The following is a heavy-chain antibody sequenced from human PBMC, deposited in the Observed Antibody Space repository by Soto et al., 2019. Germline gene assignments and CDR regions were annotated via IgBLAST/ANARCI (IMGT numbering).Heavy chain of an antibody. CDR1: GGTFSSYT. J-gene: IGHJ6*02. CDR2: IIPIVDIP. D-gene: IGHD2-15*01. CDR3: ASHFTGVLVLGTSPPGGDNYGWDV. Sequence: QVQLVQSGAEVKKPGSSVKVSCKASGGTFSSYTFTWVRQAPGQGLEWMGRIIPIVDIPNYAQNFQGRVTITADKSTSTAYMELSSLTSDDTAVYYCASHFTGVLVLGTSPPGGDNYGWDVWGQGTTVSVS. V-gene: IGHV1-69*02.